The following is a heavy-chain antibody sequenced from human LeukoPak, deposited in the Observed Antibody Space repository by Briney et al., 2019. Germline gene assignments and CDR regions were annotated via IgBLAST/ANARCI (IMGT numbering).Heavy chain of an antibody. V-gene: IGHV3-30*04. CDR3: ARGRSTWHLDY. J-gene: IGHJ4*02. D-gene: IGHD1-26*01. CDR1: GFTFSSYA. Sequence: GGSLRLSCAASGFTFSSYAMHWVRQAPGKGLEWVALISYDGSNKYYADSVKGRFTISRDNSKNTLYLQMNSLRTEDTAVYYCARGRSTWHLDYWGQGTLVTVSS. CDR2: ISYDGSNK.